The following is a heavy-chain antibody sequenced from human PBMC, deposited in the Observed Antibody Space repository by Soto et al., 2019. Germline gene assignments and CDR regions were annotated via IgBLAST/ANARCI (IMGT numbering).Heavy chain of an antibody. D-gene: IGHD6-13*01. CDR2: IYYSGST. V-gene: IGHV4-59*01. CDR3: ARDRSYSSSWYGVGAYGMDV. J-gene: IGHJ6*02. CDR1: GGSISSYY. Sequence: PSETLSLTCTVSGGSISSYYWSWIRQPPGKGLEWIGYIYYSGSTNYNPSLKSRVTISVGTSKNQFSLKLSSVTAADTAVYYCARDRSYSSSWYGVGAYGMDVWGQGTTVTVSS.